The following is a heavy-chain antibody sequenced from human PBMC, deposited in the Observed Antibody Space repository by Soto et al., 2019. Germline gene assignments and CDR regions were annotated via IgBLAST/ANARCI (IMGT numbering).Heavy chain of an antibody. CDR2: INPSGGST. Sequence: ASVKVSCKASGYTFTSYYMHWVRQAPGQGLEWMGIINPSGGSTSYAQKFQGRVTMTRDTSTSTVYMELSSLRSEDTAVYYCARVRYSTTDYYDSSGSKEYFQHWGQGTLVTVSS. D-gene: IGHD3-22*01. V-gene: IGHV1-46*01. CDR3: ARVRYSTTDYYDSSGSKEYFQH. CDR1: GYTFTSYY. J-gene: IGHJ1*01.